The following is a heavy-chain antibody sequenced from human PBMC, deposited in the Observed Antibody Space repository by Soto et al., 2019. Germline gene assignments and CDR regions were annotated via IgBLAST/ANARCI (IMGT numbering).Heavy chain of an antibody. CDR1: GFTFSSYA. CDR3: SKRRGAFGHFDY. V-gene: IGHV3-23*01. J-gene: IGHJ4*02. CDR2: VSIGGST. D-gene: IGHD2-15*01. Sequence: GGSLRLSCAASGFTFSSYAMGWVRQGPGKGLEWVAVVSIGGSTHYADSVRGRLTISRDNSKNTLSLQMNSLTAEDTAVYFCSKRRGAFGHFDYWGQGALVTVSS.